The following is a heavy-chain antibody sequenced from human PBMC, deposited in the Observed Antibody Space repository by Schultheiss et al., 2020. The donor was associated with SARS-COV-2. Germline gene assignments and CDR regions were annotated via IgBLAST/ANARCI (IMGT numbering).Heavy chain of an antibody. Sequence: SVKVSCKASGFLFTRSAVQWVRQARGQPLEWIGWIVVGSGNTNYAQKFQERVTITRDMSTNTAYMELSSLRSEDTAVYYCARSEYSSSWYGGNWFDPWGQGTLVTVSS. D-gene: IGHD6-13*01. CDR2: IVVGSGNT. V-gene: IGHV1-58*01. CDR1: GFLFTRSA. J-gene: IGHJ5*02. CDR3: ARSEYSSSWYGGNWFDP.